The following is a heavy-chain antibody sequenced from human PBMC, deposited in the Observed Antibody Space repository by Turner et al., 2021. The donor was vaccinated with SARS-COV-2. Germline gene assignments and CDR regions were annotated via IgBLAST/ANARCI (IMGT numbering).Heavy chain of an antibody. CDR1: GFTFSSYG. J-gene: IGHJ4*02. V-gene: IGHV3-30*18. CDR3: AKDLGRYCSGGSCYSGYFDY. D-gene: IGHD2-15*01. CDR2: ISYDGSNK. Sequence: QVQLVESGGGVVQPGRSLRLSCAASGFTFSSYGMHWASQAPGKGLEWVAVISYDGSNKYYADSVKGRFTISRDNSKNTLYLQMNSLRAEDTAVYYCAKDLGRYCSGGSCYSGYFDYWGQGTLVTVSS.